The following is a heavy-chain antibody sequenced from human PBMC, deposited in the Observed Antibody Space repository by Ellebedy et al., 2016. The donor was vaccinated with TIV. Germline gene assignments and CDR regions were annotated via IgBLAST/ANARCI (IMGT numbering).Heavy chain of an antibody. V-gene: IGHV3-48*04. Sequence: GGSLRLXXAASGFTFSSYSMNWVRQAPGKGLEWVSYISSSSSTIYYADSVKGRFTISRDNAKNSLYLQMNSLRAEDTAVYYCARDGDQRAVPAASLGFDYWGQGTLVTVSS. D-gene: IGHD2-2*01. J-gene: IGHJ4*02. CDR2: ISSSSSTI. CDR3: ARDGDQRAVPAASLGFDY. CDR1: GFTFSSYS.